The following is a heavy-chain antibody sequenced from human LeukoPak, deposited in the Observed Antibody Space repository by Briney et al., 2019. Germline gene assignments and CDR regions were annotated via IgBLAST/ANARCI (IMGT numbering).Heavy chain of an antibody. Sequence: GASVKVSCKASGYTFTSYGISWVRQAPGQGLEWMGWISAYNGNTNYAQKLQGRVTITADKSTSTAYMELSSLRSDDTAVYYCARGGDERFTYYYYYYMDVWGKGTTVTVSS. D-gene: IGHD4-17*01. CDR2: ISAYNGNT. CDR1: GYTFTSYG. CDR3: ARGGDERFTYYYYYYMDV. J-gene: IGHJ6*03. V-gene: IGHV1-18*01.